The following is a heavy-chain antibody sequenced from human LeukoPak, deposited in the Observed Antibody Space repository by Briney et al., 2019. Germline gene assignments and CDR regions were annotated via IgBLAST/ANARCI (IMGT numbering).Heavy chain of an antibody. J-gene: IGHJ5*02. CDR3: ARGRQLVPNNWFDP. D-gene: IGHD6-6*01. CDR1: GYSISSGYY. CDR2: IYHSGST. Sequence: PSETLSLTCAVSGYSISSGYYWGWIRPPPGKGLEWIGSIYHSGSTYYNPSLKSRVTISVDTSKNQFSLKLSSVTAADTAVYYCARGRQLVPNNWFDPWGQGTLVTVSS. V-gene: IGHV4-38-2*01.